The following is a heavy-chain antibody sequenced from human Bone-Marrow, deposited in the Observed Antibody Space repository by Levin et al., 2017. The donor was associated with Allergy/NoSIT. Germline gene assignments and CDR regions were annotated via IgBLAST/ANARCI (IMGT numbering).Heavy chain of an antibody. CDR2: ISGFGSSI. CDR3: AGRQASGWYPSYFDY. J-gene: IGHJ4*02. D-gene: IGHD6-19*01. V-gene: IGHV3-48*03. CDR1: GFTFSSFE. Sequence: GESLKISCTASGFTFSSFEMSWVRQAPGKGLEWVAFISGFGSSIYYADSVKGRFTISRDNGKNSLSLQMNSVRAEDTALYDCAGRQASGWYPSYFDYWGQGTLLTVSS.